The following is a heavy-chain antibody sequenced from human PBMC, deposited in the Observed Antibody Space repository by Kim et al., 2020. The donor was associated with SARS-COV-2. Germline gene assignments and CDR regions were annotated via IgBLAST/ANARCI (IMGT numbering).Heavy chain of an antibody. Sequence: YTESVKGRLTVSREESKGIAYLQMTSLKTEETAVYYCTRDDFWSGYLSFWGQGTLVTVSS. CDR3: TRDDFWSGYLSF. D-gene: IGHD3-3*01. V-gene: IGHV3-49*01. J-gene: IGHJ4*02.